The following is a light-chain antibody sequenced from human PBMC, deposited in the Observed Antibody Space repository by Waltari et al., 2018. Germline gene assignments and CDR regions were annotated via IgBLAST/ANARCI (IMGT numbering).Light chain of an antibody. V-gene: IGLV3-21*01. CDR3: QVWDANTDPGV. J-gene: IGLJ1*01. CDR2: YDS. CDR1: NIESKS. Sequence: SYVLTQPPSVAVAPGETARVTCGGNNIESKSVHWYQQKPGQAPALVISYDSDRPSGIPGRFSGSNSGDTATLTISGVEAGDEADYYCQVWDANTDPGVFGTGTEVTVL.